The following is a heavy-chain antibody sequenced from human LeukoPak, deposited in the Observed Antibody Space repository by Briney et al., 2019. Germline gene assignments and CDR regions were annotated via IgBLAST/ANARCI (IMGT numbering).Heavy chain of an antibody. J-gene: IGHJ6*02. D-gene: IGHD1-7*01. V-gene: IGHV4-61*02. CDR2: ISGNT. Sequence: SETLSLTCTVSGASITSGSYYWIWIRQPAGTGLEWIGRISGNTNYNPSLRSRVTISVDTSKNQFSLKLTSVTAADTAVYYCARDYNWNYVAMDVWGQGTTVTVSS. CDR3: ARDYNWNYVAMDV. CDR1: GASITSGSYY.